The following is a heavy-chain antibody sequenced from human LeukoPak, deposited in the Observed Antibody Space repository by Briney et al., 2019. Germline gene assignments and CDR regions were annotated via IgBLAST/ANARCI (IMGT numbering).Heavy chain of an antibody. D-gene: IGHD1-26*01. CDR2: IWYDGSNK. J-gene: IGHJ2*01. CDR1: GFTFSSYG. V-gene: IGHV3-33*06. CDR3: AKSKIVQGRGYFDL. Sequence: PGGSLRLSCAASGFTFSSYGMHWVRQAPGKGLEWVAVIWYDGSNKYYADSVKGRFTISRDNSNNALYLHMNSLRAEDAAVYYCAKSKIVQGRGYFDLWGRGTLVTVSS.